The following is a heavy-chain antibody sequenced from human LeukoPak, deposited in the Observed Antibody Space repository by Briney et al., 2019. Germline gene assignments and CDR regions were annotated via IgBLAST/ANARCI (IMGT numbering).Heavy chain of an antibody. Sequence: GGSLRLSCAASGFTFSSYAMSWVRQAPGKGLEWVSAISGSGGSTYYADSVKGRFTISRDNSKNTLYLQMNSLRAEDTAVHYCARNNYDFWSGYSYYYYYYMDVWGKGTTVTVSS. CDR2: ISGSGGST. CDR1: GFTFSSYA. CDR3: ARNNYDFWSGYSYYYYYYMDV. V-gene: IGHV3-23*01. D-gene: IGHD3-3*01. J-gene: IGHJ6*03.